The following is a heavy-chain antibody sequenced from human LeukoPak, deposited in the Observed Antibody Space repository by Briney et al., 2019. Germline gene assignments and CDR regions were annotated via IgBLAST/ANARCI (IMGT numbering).Heavy chain of an antibody. J-gene: IGHJ4*02. CDR1: GGSISSNY. CDR3: ARDSGSYSFQS. V-gene: IGHV4-59*01. Sequence: PSETLSLTCTVSGGSISSNYWSWIRQPPGKGLEWIGCRYDTGGTNYNPSPQSRVTISVDTSKNQFSLKLTSVTAADTAVYYCARDSGSYSFQSWGQGTLVTVFS. D-gene: IGHD1-26*01. CDR2: RYDTGGT.